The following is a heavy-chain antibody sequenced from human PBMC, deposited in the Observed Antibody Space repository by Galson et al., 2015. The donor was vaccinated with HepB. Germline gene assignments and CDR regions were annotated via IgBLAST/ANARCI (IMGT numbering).Heavy chain of an antibody. CDR1: GYTFTSYY. CDR2: INPSGGST. Sequence: SVKVSCKASGYTFTSYYMHWVRQAPGQGLEWMGIINPSGGSTSYAQKFQGRVTMTRDTSTSTVYMELSSLRSEDTAVYYCAKPGNYYYYGMDVWGQGTTVTVSS. CDR3: AKPGNYYYYGMDV. J-gene: IGHJ6*02. V-gene: IGHV1-46*01.